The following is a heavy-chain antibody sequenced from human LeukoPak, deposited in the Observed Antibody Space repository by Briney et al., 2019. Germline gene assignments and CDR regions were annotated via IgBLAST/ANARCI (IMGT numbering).Heavy chain of an antibody. J-gene: IGHJ4*02. V-gene: IGHV1-46*01. CDR1: GYTFTSHF. CDR3: ARETTGYPYYFDY. Sequence: ASVKVSFKASGYTFTSHFMHWVRQAPGQGLEWMGIMNPSGGYTRYAQKFQDRVTMTRDTSTSTVHMELTSLRSEDTAVYYCARETTGYPYYFDYWGQGTLVTVSS. D-gene: IGHD6-25*01. CDR2: MNPSGGYT.